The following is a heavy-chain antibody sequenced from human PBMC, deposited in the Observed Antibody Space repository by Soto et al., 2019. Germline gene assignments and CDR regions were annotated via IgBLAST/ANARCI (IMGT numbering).Heavy chain of an antibody. J-gene: IGHJ4*02. Sequence: PSETLSLTCTFSGDSISSTPYYWGWIRQPPGKGLEWIGTIYSSGSTYYNPSLKSRVTISEDTSKRQFSLKLSSVTAADTAVYYCARLDNYNNCFGYGAQGTLVT. D-gene: IGHD4-4*01. CDR2: IYSSGST. CDR1: GDSISSTPYY. V-gene: IGHV4-39*01. CDR3: ARLDNYNNCFGY.